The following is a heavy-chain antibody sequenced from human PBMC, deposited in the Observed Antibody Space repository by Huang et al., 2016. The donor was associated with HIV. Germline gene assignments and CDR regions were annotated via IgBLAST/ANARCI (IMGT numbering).Heavy chain of an antibody. CDR3: ARLAGGTWSYYFDL. D-gene: IGHD3-10*01. CDR1: GYIFTTSW. CDR2: IYPGDSDT. Sequence: EVELVQSGTEVKKPGESLKISCKGSGYIFTTSWIGWVRQMPGKGLEWMGIIYPGDSDTRYSPSFQGQDTMSVDKSINTAYLHWSSLKASDTAMYYCARLAGGTWSYYFDLWGQGALVTVSS. V-gene: IGHV5-51*03. J-gene: IGHJ4*02.